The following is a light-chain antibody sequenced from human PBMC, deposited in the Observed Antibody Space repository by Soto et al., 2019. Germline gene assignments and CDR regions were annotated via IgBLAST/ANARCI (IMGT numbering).Light chain of an antibody. J-gene: IGKJ1*01. CDR3: QQYNSYLWT. V-gene: IGKV1-39*01. CDR1: QGISTY. Sequence: DIQMTQSPSSLSASVGDRLTITCRASQGISTYLNWYQQKPGKAPKLLIYAASTLQSGVPSRFSGSGSGTEFTLTISSLQPDDFATYYCQQYNSYLWTFGQGTKVDIK. CDR2: AAS.